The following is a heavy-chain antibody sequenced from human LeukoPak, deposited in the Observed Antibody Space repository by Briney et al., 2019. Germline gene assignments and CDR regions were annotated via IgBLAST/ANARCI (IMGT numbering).Heavy chain of an antibody. Sequence: PSETLSLTCTVSGGSISSGSYYWSWIRQPAGKGLEWIGRIYTSGSTNYNPSLKSRVTISVDTSKNQFSLKLSSVTAADTAVYYCARAVGAAGLSSIRELDPWGQGTLVTVSS. CDR1: GGSISSGSYY. CDR3: ARAVGAAGLSSIRELDP. CDR2: IYTSGST. D-gene: IGHD6-13*01. V-gene: IGHV4-61*02. J-gene: IGHJ5*02.